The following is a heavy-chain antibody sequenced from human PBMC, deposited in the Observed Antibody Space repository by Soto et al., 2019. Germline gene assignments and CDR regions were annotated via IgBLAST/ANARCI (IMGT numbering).Heavy chain of an antibody. Sequence: QVLLQESGPGLVQPSGTLSLSCAVSGGSISSNYFWGWVRQPPGKGLEWVGDISHSGSVNYNPSLKSRVTISIDKSKKQFSLKLNSVTAADTAVYYCARSFGWYAIDYWGQGTLVIVSS. D-gene: IGHD6-19*01. CDR3: ARSFGWYAIDY. CDR1: GGSISSNYF. CDR2: ISHSGSV. J-gene: IGHJ4*02. V-gene: IGHV4-4*02.